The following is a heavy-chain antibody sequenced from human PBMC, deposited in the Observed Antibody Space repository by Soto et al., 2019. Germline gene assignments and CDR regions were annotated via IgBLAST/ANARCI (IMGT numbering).Heavy chain of an antibody. J-gene: IGHJ4*02. CDR3: ARDLTIGYFDY. CDR1: GGSISSGGYY. CDR2: IYYSRST. V-gene: IGHV4-31*03. Sequence: PSETLSLTCTVSGGSISSGGYYWSWIRQHPGKGLEWIGYIYYSRSTYYNPSLKSRVTISVDTSKNQFSLKLSSVTAADTAVYYCARDLTIGYFDYWGQGTLVTVSS. D-gene: IGHD3-9*01.